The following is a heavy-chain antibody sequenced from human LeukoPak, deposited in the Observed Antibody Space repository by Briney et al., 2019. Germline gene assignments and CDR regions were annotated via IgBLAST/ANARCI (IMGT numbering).Heavy chain of an antibody. V-gene: IGHV3-15*01. CDR2: IKSKTEGGTI. Sequence: GGSLRLSCVASGFTFSTSSMNWVRQAPGKGLEWFGRIKSKTEGGTIDYAAPVKGRFTISRDDSKNMVYLQMNSLETEDTAVYYCTTDAGYSSGWYNYWGQGILVTVSS. J-gene: IGHJ4*02. D-gene: IGHD6-19*01. CDR3: TTDAGYSSGWYNY. CDR1: GFTFSTSS.